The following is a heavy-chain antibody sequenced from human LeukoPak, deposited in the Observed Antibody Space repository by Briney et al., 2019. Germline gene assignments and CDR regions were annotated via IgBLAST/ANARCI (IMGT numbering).Heavy chain of an antibody. CDR2: ISSSSSYI. D-gene: IGHD3-22*01. CDR1: GFKFSSYS. V-gene: IGHV3-21*01. J-gene: IGHJ5*02. Sequence: RGSLRLSCAASGFKFSSYSMKWVRQAPGKGLEWVSSISSSSSYIYYADSVKGRFTISRDNAKNSLYLQMNSLRAEDTAVYYCAREYYYDSSGYLNWFDPWGQGTLVTVSS. CDR3: AREYYYDSSGYLNWFDP.